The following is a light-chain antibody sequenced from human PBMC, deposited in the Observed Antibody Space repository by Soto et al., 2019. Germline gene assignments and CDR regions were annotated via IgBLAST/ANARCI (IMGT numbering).Light chain of an antibody. Sequence: DVRMTQSPSTLSASVGDRVTITCRASQSIDSSLAWYQQKPGKAPNLLIYEASSLEIGVPSRFSGSGSGTEFTLTISSLQPDDFATYHCQQYKSYSRTFGQGTKVDIK. J-gene: IGKJ1*01. V-gene: IGKV1-5*03. CDR1: QSIDSS. CDR3: QQYKSYSRT. CDR2: EAS.